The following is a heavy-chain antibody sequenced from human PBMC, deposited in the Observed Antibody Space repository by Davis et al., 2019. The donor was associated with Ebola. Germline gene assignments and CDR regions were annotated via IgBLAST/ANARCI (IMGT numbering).Heavy chain of an antibody. V-gene: IGHV4-59*08. CDR3: ARRGTSSWYAGWFDP. CDR2: IYYSGST. D-gene: IGHD6-13*01. CDR1: GGSISSYY. Sequence: MPGGSLRLSCTVSGGSISSYYWSWIRQPPGKGLEWIGYIYYSGSTNYNPSLKSRVTISADTSKNQFTLKLSSVTAADTAMYYCARRGTSSWYAGWFDPWGQGTLVTVSS. J-gene: IGHJ5*02.